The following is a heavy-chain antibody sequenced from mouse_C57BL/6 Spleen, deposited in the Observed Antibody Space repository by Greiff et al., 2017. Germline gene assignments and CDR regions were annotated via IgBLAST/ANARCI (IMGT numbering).Heavy chain of an antibody. J-gene: IGHJ3*01. CDR2: IRNKANGYTT. D-gene: IGHD3-2*01. V-gene: IGHV7-3*01. Sequence: EVQLVESGGGLVQPGGSLSLSCAASGFTFTDYYMSWVRQPPGKALEWLGFIRNKANGYTTEYSASVKGRFTISRDNSQSILYLQMNALRAEDSATYYCARSQDSWAYWGQGTLVTVSA. CDR3: ARSQDSWAY. CDR1: GFTFTDYY.